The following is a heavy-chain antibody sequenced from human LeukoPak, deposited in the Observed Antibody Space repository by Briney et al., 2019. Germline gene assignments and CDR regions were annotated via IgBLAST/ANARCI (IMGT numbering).Heavy chain of an antibody. Sequence: LETLSLTCTVSGGSTSSYYWSWIRQPPGKGLEWIGNIYDRGSTKYNPSLKSRVTISVDTSKNQFSLRLSSVTAADTAVYYCARGISGNWYLLDSWGPGTLVTVSS. J-gene: IGHJ4*02. D-gene: IGHD6-13*01. CDR3: ARGISGNWYLLDS. CDR1: GGSTSSYY. V-gene: IGHV4-59*01. CDR2: IYDRGST.